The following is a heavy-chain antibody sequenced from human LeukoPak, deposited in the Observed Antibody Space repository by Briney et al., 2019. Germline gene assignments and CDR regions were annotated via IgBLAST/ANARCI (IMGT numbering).Heavy chain of an antibody. CDR3: ATTYSSSWDIDY. Sequence: SETLSLTCAVSGGSISSGGYSWSWIRQPPGKGLEWIGYIYHSGSTYYNPSLKSRVTISVDRSKNQFSLKLSSVTAADTAVYYCATTYSSSWDIDYWGQGTLVTVSS. CDR2: IYHSGST. CDR1: GGSISSGGYS. V-gene: IGHV4-30-2*01. J-gene: IGHJ4*02. D-gene: IGHD6-13*01.